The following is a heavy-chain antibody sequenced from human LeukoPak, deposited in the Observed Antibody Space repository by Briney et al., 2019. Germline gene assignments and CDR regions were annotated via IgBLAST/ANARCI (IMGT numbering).Heavy chain of an antibody. CDR1: GGSFSGYY. D-gene: IGHD1-26*01. CDR3: ARTNEWELDY. CDR2: INHSGST. Sequence: PSETLSLTCAVYGGSFSGYYWSWIRQPPGKGLEWIGEINHSGSTNYNPSLKSRVTISVDTSKNQFSLKLSSVTAADTAVYYCARTNEWELDYWGQGTLVTVSS. J-gene: IGHJ4*02. V-gene: IGHV4-34*01.